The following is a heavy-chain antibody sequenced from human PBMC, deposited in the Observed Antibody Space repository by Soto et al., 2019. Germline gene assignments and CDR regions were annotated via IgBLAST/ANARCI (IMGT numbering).Heavy chain of an antibody. V-gene: IGHV1-18*01. CDR1: GYTFNTYG. D-gene: IGHD3-3*01. Sequence: QVQLVQSGPEVKKPGASVKVSCKASGYTFNTYGFSWVRQAPGQGLEWVGWIGTHNGDTTYAQKFHGRVTMTIDTSTTTSYMELRSLTSDDTAMYFCARDWRGAEGFDPWGQGTLVTVSS. CDR3: ARDWRGAEGFDP. J-gene: IGHJ5*02. CDR2: IGTHNGDT.